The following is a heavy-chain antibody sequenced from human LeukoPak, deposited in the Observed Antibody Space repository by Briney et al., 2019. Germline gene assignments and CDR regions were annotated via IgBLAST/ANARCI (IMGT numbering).Heavy chain of an antibody. D-gene: IGHD6-19*01. J-gene: IGHJ3*02. CDR1: GGSINNYY. CDR3: ARHPAGRHAFDI. Sequence: PSETLSLTCTVSGGSINNYYWSWIRQPPGKGLDWIAYIYYSGRTNYNPSLKSRVTISVDTSKNQLSLKLTSVTAADTAVYYCARHPAGRHAFDIWGQGTMVTVSS. CDR2: IYYSGRT. V-gene: IGHV4-59*08.